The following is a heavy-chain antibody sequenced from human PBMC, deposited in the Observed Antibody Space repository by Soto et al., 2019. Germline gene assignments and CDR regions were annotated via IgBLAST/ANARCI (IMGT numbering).Heavy chain of an antibody. CDR1: GGSISSYY. D-gene: IGHD5-12*01. CDR2: IYYSGST. J-gene: IGHJ4*02. V-gene: IGHV4-59*01. CDR3: ARGGRDGYNY. Sequence: PSETLSLTCTVSGGSISSYYWSWIRHPPGKGLEWIGYIYYSGSTNYNPSLKSRVTISVDTSKNQFSLKLSSVTAADTAVYYCARGGRDGYNYWGQGTLVTVSS.